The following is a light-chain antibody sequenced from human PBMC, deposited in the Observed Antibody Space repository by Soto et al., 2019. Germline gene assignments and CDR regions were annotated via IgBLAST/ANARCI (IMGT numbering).Light chain of an antibody. CDR1: QSVSSPF. Sequence: EILLTQSPGTLSLSPGERATLSCRASQSVSSPFLAWYQQKPGQAPRLLIYAASSRATGIPDRFSGGGSGTDFTLTISRLEPEDFAVYYCQQCGSSPWTFGQGTKV. CDR3: QQCGSSPWT. CDR2: AAS. J-gene: IGKJ1*01. V-gene: IGKV3-20*01.